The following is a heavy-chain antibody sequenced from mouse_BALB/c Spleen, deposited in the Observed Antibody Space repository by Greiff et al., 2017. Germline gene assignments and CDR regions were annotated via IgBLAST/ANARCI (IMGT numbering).Heavy chain of an antibody. D-gene: IGHD2-3*01. CDR3: ARGGGYYYYAMDY. V-gene: IGHV5-6*01. Sequence: EVHLVESGGDLVKPGGSLKLSCAASGFTFSSYGMSWVRQTPDKRLEWVATISSGGSYTYYPDSVKGRFTISRDNAKNTLYLQMSSLKSEDTAMYYCARGGGYYYYAMDYWGQGTSVTVSS. J-gene: IGHJ4*01. CDR2: ISSGGSYT. CDR1: GFTFSSYG.